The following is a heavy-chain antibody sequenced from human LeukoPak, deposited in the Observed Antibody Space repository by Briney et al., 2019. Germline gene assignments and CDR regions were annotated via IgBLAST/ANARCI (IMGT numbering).Heavy chain of an antibody. V-gene: IGHV1-18*01. CDR3: ARDYYYDSSGPTDY. CDR2: ISGYNGNT. CDR1: GYTFTSYG. Sequence: ASVKVSCKASGYTFTSYGISWVRQAPGQGLEWMGWISGYNGNTNYAQKLQGRVTMTTDTSTSTAYMELRSLRSDDTAVYYCARDYYYDSSGPTDYWGQGTLVTVSS. D-gene: IGHD3-22*01. J-gene: IGHJ4*02.